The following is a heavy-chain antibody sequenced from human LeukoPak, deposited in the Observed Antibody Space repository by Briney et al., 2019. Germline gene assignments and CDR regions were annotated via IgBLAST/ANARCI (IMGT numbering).Heavy chain of an antibody. CDR1: GFTFSSYW. V-gene: IGHV3-74*01. J-gene: IGHJ4*02. D-gene: IGHD1-26*01. Sequence: GGSLRLSCAASGFTFSSYWMHWVRQAPGKWLVWVSRINSDGSSTSYADSVKGRFTISRDNAKNTLYLQMNSLRAEDTAIYYCARDHVPTTYSGSHNYLDYWGQGTLVTVSS. CDR2: INSDGSST. CDR3: ARDHVPTTYSGSHNYLDY.